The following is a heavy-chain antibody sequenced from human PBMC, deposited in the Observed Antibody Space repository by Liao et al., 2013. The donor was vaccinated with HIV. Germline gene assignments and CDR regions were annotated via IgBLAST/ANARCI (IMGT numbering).Heavy chain of an antibody. J-gene: IGHJ6*03. CDR2: INHSGYT. CDR1: GGSFTSYY. CDR3: ARGGRRDYYSRSDYYYYYMDV. D-gene: IGHD4-17*01. V-gene: IGHV4-34*01. Sequence: QVQLQQWGAGLLKPSETLSLTCAVYGGSFTSYYWTWIRQPPGKGLEWIGEINHSGYTNYNPSLKSRVTTSVDTSRNQFSLSLRSVTAADTAVYYCARGGRRDYYSRSDYYYYYMDVWGKGTTVTVSS.